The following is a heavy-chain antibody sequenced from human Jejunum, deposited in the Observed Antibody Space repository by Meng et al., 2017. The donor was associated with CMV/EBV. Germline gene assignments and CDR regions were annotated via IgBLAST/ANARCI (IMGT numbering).Heavy chain of an antibody. J-gene: IGHJ4*02. CDR3: ATEAQLPPRIDF. CDR1: GFTFSAYT. V-gene: IGHV3-21*06. CDR2: IGRSPDYI. D-gene: IGHD2-2*01. Sequence: CAASGFTFSAYTMTWVRQAPGKGLEWVSSIGRSPDYIHYADPLKGRFIISRDNAKSSLYLDMNSLRADDTAVYYCATEAQLPPRIDFWGQGTLVTVSS.